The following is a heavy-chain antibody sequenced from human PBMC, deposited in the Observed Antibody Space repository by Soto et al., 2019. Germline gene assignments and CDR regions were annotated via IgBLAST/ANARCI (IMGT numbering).Heavy chain of an antibody. J-gene: IGHJ4*02. Sequence: PSQTLSLTCAISGDSVSSNSAAWNWIRQSPSRGLEWLGRTYYRSKWYNDYAVSVKSRITINPDTSKNQFSLQLNSVTPEDTAVYYCARAEGIAAAGTLPFDYWGQGTLVTVSS. CDR2: TYYRSKWYN. CDR3: ARAEGIAAAGTLPFDY. V-gene: IGHV6-1*01. D-gene: IGHD6-13*01. CDR1: GDSVSSNSAA.